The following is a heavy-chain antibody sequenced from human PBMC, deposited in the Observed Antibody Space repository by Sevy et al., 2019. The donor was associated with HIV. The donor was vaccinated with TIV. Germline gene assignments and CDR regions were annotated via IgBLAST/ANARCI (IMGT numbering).Heavy chain of an antibody. V-gene: IGHV3-30-3*01. D-gene: IGHD5-12*01. Sequence: GGSLRLSCAPSGFTFSSYAMRWVRQAPGKGLGWVAILSYDGRNKYDADSVKGQFTITRDNSKNTLYLEMNSLRTEYTAIYYCASGRWLQESDYWGQGTLVTVSS. J-gene: IGHJ4*02. CDR1: GFTFSSYA. CDR3: ASGRWLQESDY. CDR2: LSYDGRNK.